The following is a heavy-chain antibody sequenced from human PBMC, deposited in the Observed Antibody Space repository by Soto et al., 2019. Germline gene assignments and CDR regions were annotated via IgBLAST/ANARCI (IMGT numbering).Heavy chain of an antibody. CDR2: IYYSGST. CDR3: ASLKLGYSTFDP. J-gene: IGHJ5*02. Sequence: PWETLSLPCTVSGGSISSGDYYWSWIRQPPGKGLEWIGYIYYSGSTYYNPSLKSRVTISVDTSKNQFSLKLSSVTAADTAVYYCASLKLGYSTFDPWGQGPLVTVPQ. D-gene: IGHD5-18*01. V-gene: IGHV4-30-4*01. CDR1: GGSISSGDYY.